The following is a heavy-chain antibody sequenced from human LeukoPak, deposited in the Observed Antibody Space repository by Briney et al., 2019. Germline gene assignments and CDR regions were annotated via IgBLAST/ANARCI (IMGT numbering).Heavy chain of an antibody. CDR3: ASLLTPYHGSGGGGMDV. CDR1: GFTFSTHW. CDR2: ISGDGSLT. D-gene: IGHD3-10*01. V-gene: IGHV3-74*01. J-gene: IGHJ6*02. Sequence: GGSLRLSCAASGFTFSTHWMYWVRQPPGKEFVWVSRISGDGSLTSYADSVRGRFTISRDNAKETLYLQMTSLRVEDTAVYSCASLLTPYHGSGGGGMDVWGQGTTVTVSS.